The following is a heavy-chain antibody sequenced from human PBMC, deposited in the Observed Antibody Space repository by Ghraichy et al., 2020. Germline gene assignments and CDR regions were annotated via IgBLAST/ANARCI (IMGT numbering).Heavy chain of an antibody. CDR2: ISGGSSTI. J-gene: IGHJ4*02. CDR3: ARGTMISNVIVNL. D-gene: IGHD3-22*01. Sequence: GGSLRLSCAASGFTFSDYYMSWIRQAPGKGLEWVSYISGGSSTIYYADSVKGRFTISRDNAKNSLYLQMNSLRAEDTAVYYCARGTMISNVIVNLWGQGTLVTASS. V-gene: IGHV3-11*04. CDR1: GFTFSDYY.